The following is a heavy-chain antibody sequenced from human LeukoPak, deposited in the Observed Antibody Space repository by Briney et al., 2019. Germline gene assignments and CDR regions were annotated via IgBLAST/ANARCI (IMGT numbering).Heavy chain of an antibody. Sequence: SETLSLTCAVYGGSFDGYYWSWIRQPPGKGLEWIGEINHSGSTNYNPSLKSRATISVDTSKNQFSLKLSSVTAADTAVYYCARMESVVPAAGSWFDPWGQGTLVTVSS. CDR3: ARMESVVPAAGSWFDP. CDR2: INHSGST. D-gene: IGHD2-2*01. V-gene: IGHV4-34*01. J-gene: IGHJ5*02. CDR1: GGSFDGYY.